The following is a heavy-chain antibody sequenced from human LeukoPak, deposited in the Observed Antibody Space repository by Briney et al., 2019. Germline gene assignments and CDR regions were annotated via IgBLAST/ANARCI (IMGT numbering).Heavy chain of an antibody. D-gene: IGHD3-10*01. Sequence: GGSLRLSCAASGFTFSSYAMSWVRQAPGKGLEWVSAISGSGGSTYYADSVKGRFTISRDNSKNTLYLQMNSLRAEDTAVYYCANLAHAGLWFGELLFSDGRYWGQGTLVTVSS. V-gene: IGHV3-23*01. CDR2: ISGSGGST. CDR1: GFTFSSYA. CDR3: ANLAHAGLWFGELLFSDGRY. J-gene: IGHJ4*02.